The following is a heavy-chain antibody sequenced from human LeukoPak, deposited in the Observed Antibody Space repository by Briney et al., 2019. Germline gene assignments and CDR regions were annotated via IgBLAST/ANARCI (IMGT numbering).Heavy chain of an antibody. D-gene: IGHD2-15*01. Sequence: GASVKVSCKASGYTFTSYGISWVRQAPGQGLEWMGWISAYNGNTNYAQKLQGRVTMTTDTSTNTAYMEMRSLRSDETAGYYCARIRLGGYCSGGSCYSRWFAPWGQGTLVTVSS. CDR1: GYTFTSYG. V-gene: IGHV1-18*01. CDR3: ARIRLGGYCSGGSCYSRWFAP. J-gene: IGHJ5*02. CDR2: ISAYNGNT.